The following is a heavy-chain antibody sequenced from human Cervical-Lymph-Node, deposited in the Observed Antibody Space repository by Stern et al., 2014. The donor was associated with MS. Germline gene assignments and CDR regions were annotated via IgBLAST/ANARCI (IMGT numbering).Heavy chain of an antibody. D-gene: IGHD6-19*01. J-gene: IGHJ4*02. Sequence: QVQLQESGPGLVKPSQTLSLTCTVSGGSISSGSYYWSWIRQPAGKGLEWIGRIYTSGSTNYNPSLKSRVTTSVDTSKNQFCPKLGSVTAADTAVYYCARGPVLAVALYYFDYWGQGTLVTVSS. CDR2: IYTSGST. V-gene: IGHV4-61*02. CDR1: GGSISSGSYY. CDR3: ARGPVLAVALYYFDY.